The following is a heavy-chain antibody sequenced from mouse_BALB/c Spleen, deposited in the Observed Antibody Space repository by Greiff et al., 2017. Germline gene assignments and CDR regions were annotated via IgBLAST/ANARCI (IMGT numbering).Heavy chain of an antibody. D-gene: IGHD1-1*01. V-gene: IGHV5-9-4*01. CDR1: GFTFSSSA. CDR3: ARDYYGSSPYAMDY. Sequence: EVQLVESGGGLVKPGGSLKLSCAASGFTFSSSAMSWVRQSPEKRLEWVAEISSGGSYTYYPDTVTGRFTISRDNAKNTLYLEMSSLRSEDTAMYYCARDYYGSSPYAMDYWGQGTSVTVSA. CDR2: ISSGGSYT. J-gene: IGHJ4*01.